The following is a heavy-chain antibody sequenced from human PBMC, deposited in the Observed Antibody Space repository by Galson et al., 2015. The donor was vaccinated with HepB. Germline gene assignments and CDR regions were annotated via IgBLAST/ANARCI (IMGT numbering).Heavy chain of an antibody. CDR2: ISSSSTTT. D-gene: IGHD5-12*01. V-gene: IGHV3-48*04. J-gene: IGHJ4*02. Sequence: SLRLSCAASTFIFSTYSMNWVRQAPGKGLEWVSYISSSSTTTYYADSVKGRFTISRDNAKNSLYLQMNSLRAEDTAVYYCAFLRGYDLKPLDYWGQGTMVTVSS. CDR3: AFLRGYDLKPLDY. CDR1: TFIFSTYS.